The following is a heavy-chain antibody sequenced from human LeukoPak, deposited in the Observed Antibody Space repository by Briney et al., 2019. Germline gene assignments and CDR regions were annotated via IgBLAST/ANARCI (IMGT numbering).Heavy chain of an antibody. CDR1: GFTFSSYA. J-gene: IGHJ4*02. D-gene: IGHD6-19*01. CDR2: ISGSGGST. V-gene: IGHV3-23*01. Sequence: GGSLRLSCAASGFTFSSYATSWVRQAPGKGLEWVSAISGSGGSTYYADSVKGRFTISRDNSKNTLYLQMNSLRAEDTAVYYCAKSSSGWYVWFDYWGQGTLVTVSS. CDR3: AKSSSGWYVWFDY.